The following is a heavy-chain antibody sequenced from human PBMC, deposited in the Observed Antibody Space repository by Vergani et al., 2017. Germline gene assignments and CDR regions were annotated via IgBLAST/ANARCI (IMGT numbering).Heavy chain of an antibody. CDR1: GGSISSARYY. V-gene: IGHV4-61*02. D-gene: IGHD2-2*01. J-gene: IGHJ6*03. CDR2: IYNTGST. CDR3: AREGIVVEPAALEDYYYMDV. Sequence: QVQLQESGPGLVKPSQTLSLTCTVSGGSISSARYYWSWIRQPAGKGLEWIGRIYNTGSTNSNPSLKSRVTISVDTSTTQFSLKLSSVTAADTAVYYCAREGIVVEPAALEDYYYMDVWGKGTTVTVSS.